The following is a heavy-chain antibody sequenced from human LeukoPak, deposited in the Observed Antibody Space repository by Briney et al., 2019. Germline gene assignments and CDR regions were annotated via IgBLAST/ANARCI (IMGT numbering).Heavy chain of an antibody. D-gene: IGHD4-17*01. Sequence: SETLSLTCTVAGGSISSYYWSWIRQPRGKGLEWIGYIYYSGSTNYSPSLKSRVTISVDTSKNQFSLKLSSVTAADTAVYYCARRGTVTHGVWFDPWGQGTLVTVSS. V-gene: IGHV4-59*01. CDR2: IYYSGST. J-gene: IGHJ5*02. CDR1: GGSISSYY. CDR3: ARRGTVTHGVWFDP.